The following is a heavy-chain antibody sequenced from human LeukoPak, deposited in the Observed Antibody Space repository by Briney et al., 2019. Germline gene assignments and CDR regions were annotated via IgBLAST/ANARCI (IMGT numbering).Heavy chain of an antibody. J-gene: IGHJ4*02. CDR3: KRTSPGVPLES. CDR2: IGHSAHT. CDR1: GGSHRGFF. V-gene: IGHV4-34*01. D-gene: IGHD7-27*01. Sequence: SQPLTLICGVSGGSHRGFFWIWIRQPPGKGLEQIVEIGHSAHTTYNPSLTSRVSLLLDTARRQFSLRLNFVTAADTDTSFCKRTSPGVPLESWGPRNQGTVSS.